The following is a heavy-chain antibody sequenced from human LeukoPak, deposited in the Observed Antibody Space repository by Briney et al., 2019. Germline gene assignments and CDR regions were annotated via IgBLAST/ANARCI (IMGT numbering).Heavy chain of an antibody. Sequence: GGSLRLSCAASGFTFSSSWMHWVRQAPGKGLVWVSRINSDGSSTSYADSVKGRFTISRDNAKNTLYLQMNSLRAEDTAVYYCARQEQSFRISSYFDYWGQGTLVTVSS. J-gene: IGHJ4*02. D-gene: IGHD6-13*01. CDR1: GFTFSSSW. CDR3: ARQEQSFRISSYFDY. CDR2: INSDGSST. V-gene: IGHV3-74*01.